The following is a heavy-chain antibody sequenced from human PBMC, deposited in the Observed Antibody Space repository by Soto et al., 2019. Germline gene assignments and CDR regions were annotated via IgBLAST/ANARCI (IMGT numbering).Heavy chain of an antibody. Sequence: SVKVSCKASGGTFSSYAISWVRQAPGQGLEWMGGIIPIFGTANYAQKFQGRVTITADESTSTAYMELSSLRSEDTAVYYCARARKTGTTLHYFDYWRQGTLVTVSS. J-gene: IGHJ4*02. CDR2: IIPIFGTA. V-gene: IGHV1-69*13. CDR3: ARARKTGTTLHYFDY. D-gene: IGHD1-7*01. CDR1: GGTFSSYA.